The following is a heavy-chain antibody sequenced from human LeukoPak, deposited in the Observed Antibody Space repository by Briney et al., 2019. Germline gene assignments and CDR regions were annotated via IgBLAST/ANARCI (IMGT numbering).Heavy chain of an antibody. J-gene: IGHJ6*03. D-gene: IGHD4-23*01. CDR2: INPNSGGT. CDR1: GYTFTGYY. Sequence: ASVKVSCKASGYTFTGYYMHWVRQAPGQGLEGMGWINPNSGGTNYAQKFQGRVTMTRDTSISTAYMELSRLRSDDTAVYYCARNSLIYYYYYMDVWGKGTTVTISS. CDR3: ARNSLIYYYYYMDV. V-gene: IGHV1-2*02.